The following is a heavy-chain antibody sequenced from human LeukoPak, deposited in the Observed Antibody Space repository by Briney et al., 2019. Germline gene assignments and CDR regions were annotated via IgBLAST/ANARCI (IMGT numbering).Heavy chain of an antibody. J-gene: IGHJ3*02. CDR1: GFTFSSYA. CDR3: AKVGIMIVVVLDAFDI. CDR2: ISGSGGST. D-gene: IGHD3-22*01. V-gene: IGHV3-23*01. Sequence: GGSLRLSCAASGFTFSSYAMSWVRQAPGKGLEWVPAISGSGGSTYYADSVKGRFTISRDNSKNTLYLQMNSLRAEDTAVYYCAKVGIMIVVVLDAFDIWGQGTMVTVSS.